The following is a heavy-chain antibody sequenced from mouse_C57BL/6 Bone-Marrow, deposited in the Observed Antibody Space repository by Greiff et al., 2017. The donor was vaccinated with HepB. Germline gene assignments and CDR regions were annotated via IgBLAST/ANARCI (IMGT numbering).Heavy chain of an antibody. D-gene: IGHD2-1*01. J-gene: IGHJ4*01. CDR2: IDPENGDT. V-gene: IGHV14-4*01. CDR1: GFNIKDDY. CDR3: TNGNPYYYAMDY. Sequence: EVQLQQSGAELVRPWASVKLSCTASGFNIKDDYMHWVKQRPEQGLEWIGWIDPENGDTEYASKFQGKATITADTSSNTAYLQLSSLTSEDTAVYYCTNGNPYYYAMDYWGQGTAVTVSS.